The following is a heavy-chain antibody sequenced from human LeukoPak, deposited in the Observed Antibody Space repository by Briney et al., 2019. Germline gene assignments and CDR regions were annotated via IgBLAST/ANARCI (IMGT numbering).Heavy chain of an antibody. D-gene: IGHD5-18*01. Sequence: SETLSLTCAVYGGSFSGYYWSWIRQPPGKGLEWIGKINHSGSTNYNPSLKSRVTISVDTSENQFSLKLSSVTAADTAVYYCAGGRGYSYGSWGYYYYGMDVWGQGTTVTVSS. CDR1: GGSFSGYY. J-gene: IGHJ6*02. CDR3: AGGRGYSYGSWGYYYYGMDV. V-gene: IGHV4-34*01. CDR2: INHSGST.